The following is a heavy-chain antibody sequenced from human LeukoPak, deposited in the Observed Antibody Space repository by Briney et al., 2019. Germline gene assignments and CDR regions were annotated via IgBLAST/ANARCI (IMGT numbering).Heavy chain of an antibody. CDR3: ARLRRNSDRSGYYYYYDY. Sequence: GGSLRLSCAASGFSFSNFGIHWVRQAPGKGLEWVAYIRYDGSNKNYADSVKGRFTTSRDNSQNTLFLQMDSLRLEDTAVYYCARLRRNSDRSGYYYYYDYWGQGTLVTVSS. D-gene: IGHD3-22*01. CDR1: GFSFSNFG. V-gene: IGHV3-30*02. J-gene: IGHJ4*02. CDR2: IRYDGSNK.